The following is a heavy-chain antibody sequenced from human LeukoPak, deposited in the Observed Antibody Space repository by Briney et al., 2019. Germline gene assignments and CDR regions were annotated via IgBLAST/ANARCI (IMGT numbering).Heavy chain of an antibody. CDR1: GFTFSSYS. CDR3: ATYYYGSGSYPFPFDY. D-gene: IGHD3-10*01. V-gene: IGHV3-21*01. J-gene: IGHJ4*02. CDR2: ISSSSSYI. Sequence: GGSVRLSCAASGFTFSSYSMNWVRQAPGKGLEWVSSISSSSSYIYYADSVKGRYTISRDNAKNSLYLQMNSLRAEDTAVYYCATYYYGSGSYPFPFDYWGQGTLVTVSS.